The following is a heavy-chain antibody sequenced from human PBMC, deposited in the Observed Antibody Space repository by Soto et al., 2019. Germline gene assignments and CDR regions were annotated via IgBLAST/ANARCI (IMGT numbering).Heavy chain of an antibody. V-gene: IGHV4-39*01. CDR3: ARRLASGSPFFDY. CDR1: GGSVYSTSYY. J-gene: IGHJ4*02. Sequence: SETLSLTCSVSGGSVYSTSYYWGWIRQPPGKGLEWVGHFFYGGSTYYNPSLESRVAISVDTSKNQVSLRLTSVTAADTAVYYCARRLASGSPFFDYWGQGTPVIVSS. D-gene: IGHD3-10*01. CDR2: FFYGGST.